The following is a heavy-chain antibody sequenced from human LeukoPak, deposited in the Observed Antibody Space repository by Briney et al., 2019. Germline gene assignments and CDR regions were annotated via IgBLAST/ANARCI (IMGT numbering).Heavy chain of an antibody. CDR2: ISYDGSNK. CDR1: GFTFSSYA. J-gene: IGHJ6*02. Sequence: PGGSLRLSCAASGFTFSSYAMHWVRQAPGKGLEWVAVISYDGSNKYYADSVKGRFTISRDNSKNTLYPQMNSLRAEDTAVYYCARDGPGYDILTGYSGSYYYGMDVWGQGTTVTVSS. D-gene: IGHD3-9*01. CDR3: ARDGPGYDILTGYSGSYYYGMDV. V-gene: IGHV3-30-3*01.